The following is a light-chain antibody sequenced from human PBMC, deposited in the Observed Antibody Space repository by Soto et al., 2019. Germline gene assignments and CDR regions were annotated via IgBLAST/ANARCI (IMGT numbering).Light chain of an antibody. CDR3: QQRSNWPLT. CDR2: DAS. CDR1: QGIGDT. J-gene: IGKJ4*01. V-gene: IGKV3D-11*01. Sequence: EVVLTQSPATLSVSPGECVSLSCRASQGIGDTLSRYQHKPVHPPRLLIYDASTRATRIPSRFSGSGSGTDFTLTISSLEPADFAVYYCQQRSNWPLTFGGGTKVDIK.